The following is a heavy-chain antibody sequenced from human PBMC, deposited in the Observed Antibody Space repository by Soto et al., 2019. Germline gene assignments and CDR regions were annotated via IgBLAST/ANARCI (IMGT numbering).Heavy chain of an antibody. J-gene: IGHJ6*02. V-gene: IGHV3-48*03. CDR1: GFTFSSYE. Sequence: GGSLRLSCAASGFTFSSYEMNWVRQAPGKGLEWVSYISSSGSTIYYADSVKGRFTISRDNAKNSLYLQMNSLRAEDTAVYYCARSPRAAILYYYGMDAWGQGTTVTVSS. D-gene: IGHD2-2*02. CDR3: ARSPRAAILYYYGMDA. CDR2: ISSSGSTI.